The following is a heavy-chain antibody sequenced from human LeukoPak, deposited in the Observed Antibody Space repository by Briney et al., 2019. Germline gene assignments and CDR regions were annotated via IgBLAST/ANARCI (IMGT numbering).Heavy chain of an antibody. D-gene: IGHD3-10*01. CDR1: GGSISSSSYY. CDR2: AYYSGST. J-gene: IGHJ4*02. CDR3: ARGFGYYGSGSLDY. V-gene: IGHV4-39*01. Sequence: KPSETLSLTCTVSGGSISSSSYYWGWIRQPPGKGLEWIGSAYYSGSTYHNPSLKSRVTISVDTSKNQFSLKLSSVTAADTAVYYCARGFGYYGSGSLDYWGQGTLVTVSS.